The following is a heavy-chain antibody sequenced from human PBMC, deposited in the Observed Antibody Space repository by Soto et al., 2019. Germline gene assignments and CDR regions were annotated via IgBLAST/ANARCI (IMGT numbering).Heavy chain of an antibody. CDR2: TYYRAKWYN. V-gene: IGHV6-1*01. J-gene: IGHJ6*02. CDR1: GDSVSSNSVA. D-gene: IGHD3-10*01. Sequence: QTLSLTCAISGDSVSSNSVAWTWIRQSPSRGLEWLGRTYYRAKWYNDYAVSVKSRITINPGTSKNQFSLQLSSVTPEDTAVYYCAREKVLRGIIASSGYGMDVWGQGTTVTVSS. CDR3: AREKVLRGIIASSGYGMDV.